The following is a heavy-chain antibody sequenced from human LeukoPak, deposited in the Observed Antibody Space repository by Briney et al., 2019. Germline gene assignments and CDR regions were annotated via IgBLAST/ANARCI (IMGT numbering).Heavy chain of an antibody. CDR2: IKQDGSEK. Sequence: GGSLRLSCATSGFTFSGYWMNWIRQAPGKGLEWVANIKQDGSEKYYVDSLKGRFTISRDNAKNSLYLQMNSLRAEDTAVYYCARLTQYYDFWSGYPDYWGQGTLVTVSS. V-gene: IGHV3-7*01. CDR1: GFTFSGYW. J-gene: IGHJ4*02. D-gene: IGHD3-3*01. CDR3: ARLTQYYDFWSGYPDY.